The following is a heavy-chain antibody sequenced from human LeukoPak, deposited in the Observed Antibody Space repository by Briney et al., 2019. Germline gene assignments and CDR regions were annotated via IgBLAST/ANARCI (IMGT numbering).Heavy chain of an antibody. J-gene: IGHJ4*02. CDR1: AFTFCSYA. D-gene: IGHD6-13*01. CDR2: ISYDGSNK. Sequence: QPGRSLRLSCAASAFTFCSYAMHWVRQAPGKGLEWVAVISYDGSNKYYADSVRGRFTISRDNSKNTLYLQMNSLRAEDTAVYYCARDHGSSWPDYWGQGTLVTVSS. CDR3: ARDHGSSWPDY. V-gene: IGHV3-30-3*01.